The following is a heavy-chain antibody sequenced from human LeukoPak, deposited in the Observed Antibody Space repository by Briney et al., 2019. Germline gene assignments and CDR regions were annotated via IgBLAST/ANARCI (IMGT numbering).Heavy chain of an antibody. CDR1: GGSISSYY. CDR3: ARTSDLFDY. Sequence: PSETLSLTCTVSGGSISSYYWSWIRQPPGKGLEWIGYIYYSGSTNYNPSLKSRVTISVDTSKNQFSLKLSSVTAADTAVYYCARTSDLFDYWGQGTLVTVSS. CDR2: IYYSGST. V-gene: IGHV4-59*01. J-gene: IGHJ4*02.